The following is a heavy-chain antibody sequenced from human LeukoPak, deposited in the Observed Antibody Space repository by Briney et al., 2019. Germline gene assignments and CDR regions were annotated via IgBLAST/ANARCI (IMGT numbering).Heavy chain of an antibody. CDR1: GGSVSTSNYY. Sequence: PSETLSLTCTVSGGSVSTSNYYWGWIRQPPGKGLEWIGRIYYSGTTYSNPSLKGRVTISLDTSKNQFSLKLSSVIAADTAVYYCARTSLMVVAATQGPDAFDTWGQGTMVTVFS. V-gene: IGHV4-39*01. CDR2: IYYSGTT. D-gene: IGHD2-15*01. J-gene: IGHJ3*02. CDR3: ARTSLMVVAATQGPDAFDT.